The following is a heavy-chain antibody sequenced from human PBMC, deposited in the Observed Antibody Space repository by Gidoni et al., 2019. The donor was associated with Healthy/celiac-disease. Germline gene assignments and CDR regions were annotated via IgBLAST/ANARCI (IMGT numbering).Heavy chain of an antibody. Sequence: EMQLVESGGGLVTPGGSLRLSCVASGFTCRRYSMNGVRQAPGKGLEWVSSISSSSSYIYYADAVKGRLTIFRDNAKNSLYLQMNSLRAEDTAVYYCARDVVVAATPRYFHHWGQGTLVTVSS. D-gene: IGHD2-15*01. V-gene: IGHV3-21*01. CDR2: ISSSSSYI. CDR1: GFTCRRYS. CDR3: ARDVVVAATPRYFHH. J-gene: IGHJ1*01.